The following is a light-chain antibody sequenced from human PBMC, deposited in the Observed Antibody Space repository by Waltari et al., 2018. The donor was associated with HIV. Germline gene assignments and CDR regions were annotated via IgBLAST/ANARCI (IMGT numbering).Light chain of an antibody. CDR3: SSYTSTSTVYV. CDR1: SSVAGGYNS. V-gene: IGLV2-14*03. CDR2: AVS. Sequence: QSALPQPASVSGSPGQSITISRTGTSSVAGGYNSVSWYQLHPGKAPKLMIYAVSNRPSGVSNRFSGSKSDNTASLTISGLQAEDEADYYCSSYTSTSTVYVFGTGTEVTVL. J-gene: IGLJ1*01.